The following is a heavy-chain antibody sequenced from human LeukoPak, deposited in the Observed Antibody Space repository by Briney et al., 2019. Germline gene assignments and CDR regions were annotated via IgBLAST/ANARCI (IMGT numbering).Heavy chain of an antibody. CDR1: AFTFSSYA. Sequence: PGGSLRLSCAASAFTFSSYAMSWVRQAPGKGLEWVSAISGSGGSTYYADSVKGRFTISRDNSKNTLYLQMNSLRAEDTAVYYCAKGLVRGVISPFDYWGQGTLVTVSS. CDR2: ISGSGGST. V-gene: IGHV3-23*01. J-gene: IGHJ4*02. CDR3: AKGLVRGVISPFDY. D-gene: IGHD3-10*01.